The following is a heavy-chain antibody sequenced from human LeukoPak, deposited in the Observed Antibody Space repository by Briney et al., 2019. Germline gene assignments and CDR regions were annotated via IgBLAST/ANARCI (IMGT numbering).Heavy chain of an antibody. V-gene: IGHV4-61*08. J-gene: IGHJ4*02. CDR3: ARGYSGSYGRFDY. Sequence: PSETLSLTCTVSGGSISNSGYYWGWIRQPPGKGLEWIGYIYYSGSTSYNPSLKSRVTISVDTSKNQFSLKLSSVTAADTAVYYCARGYSGSYGRFDYWGQGTLVTVSS. CDR2: IYYSGST. D-gene: IGHD1-26*01. CDR1: GGSISNSGYY.